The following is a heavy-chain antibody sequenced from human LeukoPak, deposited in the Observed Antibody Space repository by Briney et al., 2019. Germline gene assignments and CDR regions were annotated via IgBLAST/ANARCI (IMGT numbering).Heavy chain of an antibody. V-gene: IGHV4-59*08. J-gene: IGHJ4*02. CDR2: IYYSGST. Sequence: NATETLSLTCTVSGGSISSYYWSWIRQPPGKGLEWIGYIYYSGSTKYNPSLKSRVTISVDTSKNQFSLKLSSVTAADTAVYYCARHEDGYCSSTSCYGNWGQGTLVTVSS. D-gene: IGHD2-2*03. CDR3: ARHEDGYCSSTSCYGN. CDR1: GGSISSYY.